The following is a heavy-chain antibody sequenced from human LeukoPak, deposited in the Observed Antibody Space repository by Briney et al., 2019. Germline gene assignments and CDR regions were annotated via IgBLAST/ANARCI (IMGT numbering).Heavy chain of an antibody. CDR1: GFTFSSYS. J-gene: IGHJ4*02. V-gene: IGHV3-64*01. CDR3: ARARKQQLADYFDY. CDR2: ISSNGGST. Sequence: GGSLRLSCAASGFTFSSYSMHWVRQAPGKGLEYVSAISSNGGSTYYANSVKGRFTISRDNSKNTLYLQMGSLRAEDMAVYYCARARKQQLADYFDYWGQGTLVTVSS. D-gene: IGHD6-13*01.